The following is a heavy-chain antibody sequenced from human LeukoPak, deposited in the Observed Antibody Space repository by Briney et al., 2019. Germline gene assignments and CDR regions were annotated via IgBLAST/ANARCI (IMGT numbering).Heavy chain of an antibody. Sequence: SETLSLTCTVSGGSISSSTYYWGWIRQPPGKGLEWIGSIYYSGSTYYNPSLKSRVTISVDTSKNQFSLKLSSVTAADTAVYYCARGRRDTAMIIYYYYYYMDVWGKGITVTISS. CDR1: GGSISSSTYY. CDR2: IYYSGST. J-gene: IGHJ6*03. D-gene: IGHD5-18*01. CDR3: ARGRRDTAMIIYYYYYYMDV. V-gene: IGHV4-39*07.